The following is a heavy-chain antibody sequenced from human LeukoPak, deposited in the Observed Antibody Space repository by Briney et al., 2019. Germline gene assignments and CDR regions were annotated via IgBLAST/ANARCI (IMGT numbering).Heavy chain of an antibody. Sequence: SETLSLTCAVSGDSINSPNWWTWVRQPPGKGLEWIGEIYHSGSTNYNPSLKSRVTISVDTSKNQFSLKLSSVTAADTAVYYCARVVISDTSGYYPTYHFDYWGQGTLVTVSS. V-gene: IGHV4-4*02. CDR2: IYHSGST. D-gene: IGHD3-22*01. CDR1: GDSINSPNW. J-gene: IGHJ4*02. CDR3: ARVVISDTSGYYPTYHFDY.